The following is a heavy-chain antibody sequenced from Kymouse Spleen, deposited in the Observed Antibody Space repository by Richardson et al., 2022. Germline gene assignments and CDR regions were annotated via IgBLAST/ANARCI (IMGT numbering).Heavy chain of an antibody. CDR3: AVHSGTDAFDI. V-gene: IGHV4-39*01. J-gene: IGHJ3*02. D-gene: IGHD1-1*01,IGHD1-20*01,IGHD1-7*01. CDR1: GGSISSSSYY. Sequence: QLQLQESGPGLVKPSETLSLTCTVSGGSISSSSYYWGWIRQPPGKGLEWIGSIYYSGSTYYNPSLKSRVTISVDTSKNQFSLKLSSVTAADTAVYYCAVHSGTDAFDIWGQGTMVTVSS. CDR2: IYYSGST.